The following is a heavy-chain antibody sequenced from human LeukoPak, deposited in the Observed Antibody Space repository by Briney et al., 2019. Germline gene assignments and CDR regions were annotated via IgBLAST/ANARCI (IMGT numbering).Heavy chain of an antibody. V-gene: IGHV1-18*01. J-gene: IGHJ4*02. CDR2: ISAYNGNT. CDR3: ARVRVDSSSWYRTGVFDY. Sequence: ASVKVSCKASGYTFTSYGIGWVRQALGQGLEWMGWISAYNGNTNYAQKLQGRVTMTTDTSTSTAYMELRSLRSDDTAVYYCARVRVDSSSWYRTGVFDYWGQGTLVTVSS. CDR1: GYTFTSYG. D-gene: IGHD6-13*01.